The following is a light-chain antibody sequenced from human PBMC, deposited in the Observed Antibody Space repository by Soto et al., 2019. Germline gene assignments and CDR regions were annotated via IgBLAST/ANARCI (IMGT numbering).Light chain of an antibody. V-gene: IGKV3-20*01. CDR1: QSVSNNY. CDR2: GAS. Sequence: EIVLTQSPGTLSLSPGERATLSCRASQSVSNNYLAWYQHKPGQAPRLLIYGASSRATGIPDRFSGSGSGTDFTLTISRLEPEDFAVYYCQQYGSSRTFGQGTKVDIK. CDR3: QQYGSSRT. J-gene: IGKJ1*01.